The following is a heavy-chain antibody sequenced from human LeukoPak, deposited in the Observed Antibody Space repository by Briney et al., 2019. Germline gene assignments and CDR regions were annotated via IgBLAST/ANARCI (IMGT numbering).Heavy chain of an antibody. CDR2: INPNSGGT. CDR3: ARDRPGHGGNGGFDY. V-gene: IGHV1-2*06. Sequence: ASVKVSCKASGYTFTGYYMHWVRQAPGQGLEWMGRINPNSGGTNYAQKFQGRVTMTRDTSISTAYMELSRLRSDDTAVYYCARDRPGHGGNGGFDYWGQGTLVTVSS. CDR1: GYTFTGYY. J-gene: IGHJ4*02. D-gene: IGHD4-23*01.